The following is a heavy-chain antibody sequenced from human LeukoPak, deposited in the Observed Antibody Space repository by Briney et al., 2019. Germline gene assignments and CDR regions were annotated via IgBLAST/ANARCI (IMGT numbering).Heavy chain of an antibody. CDR1: GGSFSGYY. CDR3: ARSYSSGWYLGYWFDP. J-gene: IGHJ5*02. Sequence: SETLSLTCAVCGGSFSGYYWSWIRQPPGKGLEWIGEINHSGSTNYNPSLKSRVTISVDTSKNQFSLKLSSVTAADTAVYYCARSYSSGWYLGYWFDPWGQGTLVTVSS. CDR2: INHSGST. D-gene: IGHD6-19*01. V-gene: IGHV4-34*01.